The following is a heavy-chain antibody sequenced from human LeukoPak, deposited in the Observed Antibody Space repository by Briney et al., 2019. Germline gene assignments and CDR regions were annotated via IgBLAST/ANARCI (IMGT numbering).Heavy chain of an antibody. CDR3: IRRHYGDYVVDN. V-gene: IGHV3-73*01. CDR1: GFTFNGSA. CDR2: IRSKAHRYAT. Sequence: GGSLKLSCATSGFTFNGSALHWVRQASGQGLEWVGRIRSKAHRYATAYAASVKGRFTVSRDDSKNMAYLQMNSLKTEDTAIYYCIRRHYGDYVVDNWGQGTLVTVSS. J-gene: IGHJ4*02. D-gene: IGHD4-17*01.